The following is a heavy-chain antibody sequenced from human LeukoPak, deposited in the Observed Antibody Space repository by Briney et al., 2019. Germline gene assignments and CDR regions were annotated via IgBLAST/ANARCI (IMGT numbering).Heavy chain of an antibody. J-gene: IGHJ4*02. CDR3: ARVPGYPYFDY. CDR2: IYYSGST. V-gene: IGHV4-59*01. D-gene: IGHD1-1*01. Sequence: TSETLSLTCTVSGGSISSYYWSWIRQPPGKGLEWIGYIYYSGSTNYNPSLKSRVTISVDTSKNQFSLKLSSVTAADTAVYYCARVPGYPYFDYWGQGTLVTVSS. CDR1: GGSISSYY.